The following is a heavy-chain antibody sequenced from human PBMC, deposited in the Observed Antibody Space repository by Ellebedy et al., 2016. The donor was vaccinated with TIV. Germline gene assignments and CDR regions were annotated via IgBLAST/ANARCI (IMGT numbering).Heavy chain of an antibody. V-gene: IGHV3-66*01. CDR1: GFTVSNNY. J-gene: IGHJ4*02. CDR2: IYSGGNT. CDR3: AIGCTFGGY. D-gene: IGHD2/OR15-2a*01. Sequence: GESLKISCAASGFTVSNNYMRWVRQAPGKGLEWVSLIYSGGNTYYADSVRGRFTISRDKSKNTLHLQMNSLRAEDTAVYYCAIGCTFGGYWGRGTLVTVSS.